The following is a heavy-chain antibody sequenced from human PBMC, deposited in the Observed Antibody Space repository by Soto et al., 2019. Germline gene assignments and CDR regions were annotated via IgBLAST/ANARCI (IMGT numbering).Heavy chain of an antibody. V-gene: IGHV1-69*13. D-gene: IGHD6-13*01. CDR1: GGTFSSYA. CDR2: IIPIFGTA. CDR3: GGAAAGTLYYYYGMDV. Sequence: SVKVSCKASGGTFSSYAISWVRQAPGQGLEWMGGIIPIFGTANYAQKFQGRVTITADESTSTAYMELSSLRSEDTAVYHCGGAAAGTLYYYYGMDVWGQGTTVTVSS. J-gene: IGHJ6*02.